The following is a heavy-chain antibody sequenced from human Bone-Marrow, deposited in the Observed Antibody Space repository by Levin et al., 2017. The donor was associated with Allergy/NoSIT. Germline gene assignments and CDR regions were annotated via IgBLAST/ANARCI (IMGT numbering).Heavy chain of an antibody. CDR3: ARQAGYTYEYPDDY. Sequence: PGGSLRLSCAASGFTFSSFAMNWVRQAPGKGLEWVSAISGGGGGTYYADSVKGRFTISRDNSKNTLFLQMNSLRAEDTAVYYCARQAGYTYEYPDDYWGQGTLVTVSS. J-gene: IGHJ4*02. D-gene: IGHD5-18*01. V-gene: IGHV3-23*01. CDR2: ISGGGGGT. CDR1: GFTFSSFA.